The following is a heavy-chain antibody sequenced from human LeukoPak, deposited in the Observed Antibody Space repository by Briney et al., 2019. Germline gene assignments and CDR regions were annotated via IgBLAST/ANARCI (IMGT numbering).Heavy chain of an antibody. CDR2: ISASGGST. Sequence: GGSLRLSCPASGFTFSSYAINWVRQAPGKGLEWVSSISASGGSTYYADSVKGRFTISRDNSKNTLYLQMNSLRAEDTAVYYCAKPARTDYADYWGQGTLVTVSS. CDR1: GFTFSSYA. V-gene: IGHV3-23*01. J-gene: IGHJ4*02. D-gene: IGHD1-14*01. CDR3: AKPARTDYADY.